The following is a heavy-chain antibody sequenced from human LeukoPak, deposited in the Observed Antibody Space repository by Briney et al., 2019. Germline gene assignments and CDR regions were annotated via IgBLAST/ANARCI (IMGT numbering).Heavy chain of an antibody. Sequence: GGSLRLSCAASGFTFSSYAMSWVRQAPGKGLEWVSAIPGSGDSTNYADSVKGRFTISRDNSKNTLYLQMNSPRAEDTAVYYCAKRSGVSYGYFDYWGQGTLVIVSS. CDR2: IPGSGDST. CDR3: AKRSGVSYGYFDY. CDR1: GFTFSSYA. J-gene: IGHJ4*02. D-gene: IGHD1-26*01. V-gene: IGHV3-23*01.